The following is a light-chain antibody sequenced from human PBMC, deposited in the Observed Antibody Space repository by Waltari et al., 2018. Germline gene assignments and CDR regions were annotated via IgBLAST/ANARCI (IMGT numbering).Light chain of an antibody. CDR2: KAS. Sequence: DIQMTQSPSSLSASVGDRVTITCRASENVNKYLNWYQQKPGKAPKLLIYKASTLHSVVPSRFSGSGSGTDYTFNIRRLQSEYVATYHCQNNYRTPLTFGGGTKVEIK. CDR1: ENVNKY. J-gene: IGKJ4*01. CDR3: QNNYRTPLT. V-gene: IGKV1-39*01.